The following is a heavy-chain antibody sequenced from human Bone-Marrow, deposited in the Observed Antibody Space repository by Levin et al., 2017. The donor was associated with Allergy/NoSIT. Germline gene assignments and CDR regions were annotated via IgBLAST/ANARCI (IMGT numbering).Heavy chain of an antibody. CDR2: ISWNSHIL. J-gene: IGHJ6*02. D-gene: IGHD6-13*01. Sequence: GGSLRLSCAASGFKFEDYAMYWVRQAPGKGLEWVSGISWNSHILTYADSVKGRFIISRDNAKNSLYLQMNSLRPEDTALYYCAKLAAALGNYYFYGLDVWGQGTTVTVAS. CDR3: AKLAAALGNYYFYGLDV. CDR1: GFKFEDYA. V-gene: IGHV3-9*01.